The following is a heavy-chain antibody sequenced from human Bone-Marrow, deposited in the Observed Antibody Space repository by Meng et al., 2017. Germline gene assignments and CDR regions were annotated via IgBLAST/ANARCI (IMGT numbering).Heavy chain of an antibody. CDR3: ARVTANAQYLDK. V-gene: IGHV7-4-1*02. CDR2: INTNTGNP. CDR1: GYTFTTYP. Sequence: ASVKVSCKTSGYTFTTYPMNWVRQAPGQGLEWMGWINTNTGNPPYAQGLTGRFVFSLDAPASTALLEINNLEPDDTAVYCCARVTANAQYLDKWGQGTLVTVSS. D-gene: IGHD3-9*01. J-gene: IGHJ4*02.